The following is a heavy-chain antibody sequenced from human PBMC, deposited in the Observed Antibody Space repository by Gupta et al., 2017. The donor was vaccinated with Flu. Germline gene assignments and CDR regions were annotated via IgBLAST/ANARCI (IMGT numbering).Heavy chain of an antibody. CDR3: ATILMTTVTI. D-gene: IGHD4-17*01. V-gene: IGHV3-21*01. CDR1: GFTFSSYS. CDR2: ISSSSSYI. J-gene: IGHJ4*02. Sequence: EVQLVESGGGLVKPGGSLRLSCAASGFTFSSYSMNWVRQAPGKGLEWVSSISSSSSYIYYADSVKGRFTISRDNAKNSLYLQMNSLRAEDTAVYYCATILMTTVTIWGQGTLVTVSS.